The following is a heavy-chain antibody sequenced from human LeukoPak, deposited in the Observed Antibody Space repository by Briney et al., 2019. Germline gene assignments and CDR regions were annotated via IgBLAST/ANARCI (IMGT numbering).Heavy chain of an antibody. CDR1: GGSISSGGYY. V-gene: IGHV4-31*03. CDR2: IYYSGST. J-gene: IGHJ4*02. Sequence: PSETLSLTCTVSGGSISSGGYYWSWIRQHPGKGLEWIGYIYYSGSTYYNSSLKSRVTISVDTFKNQFSLKLSSVTAADTAVYYCARHQISRAHYFDYWGQGTLVTVSS. CDR3: ARHQISRAHYFDY.